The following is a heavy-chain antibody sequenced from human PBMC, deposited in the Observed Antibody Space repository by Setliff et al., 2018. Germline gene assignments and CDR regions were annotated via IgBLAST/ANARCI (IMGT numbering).Heavy chain of an antibody. D-gene: IGHD3-10*01. CDR1: GFTFSRYW. CDR2: IKQDGSEK. V-gene: IGHV3-7*01. Sequence: GGSLRLSCAASGFTFSRYWMSWVRQAPGKGLEWVANIKQDGSEKYYVDSVKGRLTISRDNAKKSLYLQMNSLRAEDTAVYYCAKNGFGVVALGVNNWFDPWGQGTLVTVSS. CDR3: AKNGFGVVALGVNNWFDP. J-gene: IGHJ5*02.